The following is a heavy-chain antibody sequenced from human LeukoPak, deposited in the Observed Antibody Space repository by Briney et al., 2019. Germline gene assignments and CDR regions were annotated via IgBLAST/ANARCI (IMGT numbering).Heavy chain of an antibody. CDR1: GFTFSNAW. CDR3: TTRPAYSSGWYEDY. V-gene: IGHV3-15*01. D-gene: IGHD6-19*01. J-gene: IGHJ4*02. Sequence: GGSLRLSCAASGFTFSNAWMSWVRQAPGKGLEWVGRIKSKTDGGTTDYAAPVKGGFTISRDDSKNTLYLQMNSLKTEDTAVYYCTTRPAYSSGWYEDYWGQGTLVTVSS. CDR2: IKSKTDGGTT.